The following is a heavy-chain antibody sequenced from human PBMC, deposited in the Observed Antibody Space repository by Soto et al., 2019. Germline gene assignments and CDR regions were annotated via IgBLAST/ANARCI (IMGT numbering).Heavy chain of an antibody. Sequence: ALRLSCAASGFTFNIYALHWVRQAPGKGLEWVAVISFDGTKKYYSDSVKGRFTISRDNLKNTLYLQMNNLRVEDAALYFCAREDDYGYRYINYGLDVWGQGXTVTVS. V-gene: IGHV3-30-3*01. CDR2: ISFDGTKK. D-gene: IGHD4-17*01. J-gene: IGHJ6*02. CDR3: AREDDYGYRYINYGLDV. CDR1: GFTFNIYA.